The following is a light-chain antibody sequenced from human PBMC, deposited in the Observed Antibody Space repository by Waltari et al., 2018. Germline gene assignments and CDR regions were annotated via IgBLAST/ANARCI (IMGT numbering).Light chain of an antibody. CDR1: QSVSSN. CDR3: QQYNNWPLS. CDR2: GAS. J-gene: IGKJ4*01. Sequence: ETVMTQSPATLSVSPGDRATLPCRASQSVSSNLAWYQQKPGQAPRLLNYGASTRATGIPARFSGSGSGTEFTLTISSLQSEDFAVYYCQQYNNWPLSFGGGTKVEIK. V-gene: IGKV3-15*01.